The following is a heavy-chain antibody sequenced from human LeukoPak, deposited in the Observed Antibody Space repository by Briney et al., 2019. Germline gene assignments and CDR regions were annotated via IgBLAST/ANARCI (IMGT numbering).Heavy chain of an antibody. J-gene: IGHJ3*02. CDR1: GFTFSSYG. CDR2: ISYDGSNK. D-gene: IGHD2-15*01. CDR3: ARAYCSGGSCYYAFDI. V-gene: IGHV3-30*03. Sequence: GGSLRLSCAASGFTFSSYGMHWVRQAPGKGLEWVAVISYDGSNKYYADSVKGRFTISRDNAKNSLYLQMNSLRAEDTAVYYCARAYCSGGSCYYAFDIWGQGTMVTVSS.